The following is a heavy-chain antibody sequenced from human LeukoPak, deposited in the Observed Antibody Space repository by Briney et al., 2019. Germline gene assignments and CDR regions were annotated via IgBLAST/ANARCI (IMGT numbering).Heavy chain of an antibody. CDR2: ISSSGSTI. V-gene: IGHV3-11*04. CDR3: ARDSIAAAGTQGAFDI. J-gene: IGHJ3*02. D-gene: IGHD6-13*01. CDR1: GFTFSDYY. Sequence: KPGGSLRLSCAASGFTFSDYYMSWIRQAPGKGLGWVSYISSSGSTIYYADSVKGRFTISRDNAKNSLYLQMNSLRAEDTAVYYCARDSIAAAGTQGAFDIWGQGTMVTVSS.